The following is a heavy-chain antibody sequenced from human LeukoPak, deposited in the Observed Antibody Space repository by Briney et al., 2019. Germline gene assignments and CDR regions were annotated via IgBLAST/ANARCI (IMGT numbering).Heavy chain of an antibody. CDR1: GGSISNYY. Sequence: SETLSLTCTVSGGSISNYYWSWIRQPPGKGLEWIGYMYNSGSTNYNPSLKSRVTISVDTSTNQFSLKLSSVTAADTAVYYCARGAGPNFYYHMDVWAKGPRSPSP. CDR2: MYNSGST. D-gene: IGHD6-19*01. V-gene: IGHV4-59*01. J-gene: IGHJ6*03. CDR3: ARGAGPNFYYHMDV.